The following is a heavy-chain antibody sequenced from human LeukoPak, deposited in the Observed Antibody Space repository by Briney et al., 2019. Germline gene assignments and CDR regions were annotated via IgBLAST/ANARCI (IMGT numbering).Heavy chain of an antibody. CDR1: GFSLSTSGVG. CDR2: IYWDDDK. Sequence: SGPTLVKPTQTLTLTCTFSGFSLSTSGVGVGWIRQPPGKALEWLTVIYWDDDKRYSPSLKSRLTITKDTSKNQVVLTMTNMDPVDTGTYYCAHKEYYALGSLGDSFDYWGQGTLVSVSS. J-gene: IGHJ4*02. V-gene: IGHV2-5*02. D-gene: IGHD3-10*01. CDR3: AHKEYYALGSLGDSFDY.